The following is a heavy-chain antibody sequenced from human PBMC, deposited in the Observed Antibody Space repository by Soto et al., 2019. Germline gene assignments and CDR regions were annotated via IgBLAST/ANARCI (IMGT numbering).Heavy chain of an antibody. Sequence: ASVKVSCKASGYTFTGYYMHWVRQAPGQGLEWMGWINPNSGGANYAQKFQGRVTMTRDTSISTAYMELSRLRSDDTAVYYCARVNVVVVAATREYYFDYWGQGTLVTVSS. CDR2: INPNSGGA. CDR1: GYTFTGYY. D-gene: IGHD2-15*01. CDR3: ARVNVVVVAATREYYFDY. V-gene: IGHV1-2*02. J-gene: IGHJ4*02.